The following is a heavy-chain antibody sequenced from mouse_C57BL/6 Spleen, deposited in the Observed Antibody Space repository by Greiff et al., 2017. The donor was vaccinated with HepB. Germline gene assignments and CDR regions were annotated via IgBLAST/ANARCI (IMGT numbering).Heavy chain of an antibody. V-gene: IGHV1-39*01. CDR1: GYSFTDYN. J-gene: IGHJ4*01. CDR3: ARSYYSNYGFYYYAMDY. CDR2: INPNYGTT. D-gene: IGHD2-5*01. Sequence: VQLKQPGPELVKPGASVKISCKASGYSFTDYNMNWVKQSNGKSLEWIGVINPNYGTTSYNQKFKGKATLTVDQSSSTAYMQLNSLTSEDSAVYYCARSYYSNYGFYYYAMDYWGQGTSVTVSS.